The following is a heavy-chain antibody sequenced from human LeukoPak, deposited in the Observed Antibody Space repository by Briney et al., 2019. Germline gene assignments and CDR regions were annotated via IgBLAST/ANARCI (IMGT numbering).Heavy chain of an antibody. CDR3: ARDLTYTSNWEFDY. CDR2: INPNSGGA. J-gene: IGHJ4*02. D-gene: IGHD1-26*01. CDR1: GYTFADYF. Sequence: ASVKVSCKASGYTFADYFIHWVRQARGQGLEWMGRINPNSGGAEYAPKFQGWVTMTRDTSISTAYVEVSRLISDDTAVYYCARDLTYTSNWEFDYWGQGTLVIVSS. V-gene: IGHV1-2*04.